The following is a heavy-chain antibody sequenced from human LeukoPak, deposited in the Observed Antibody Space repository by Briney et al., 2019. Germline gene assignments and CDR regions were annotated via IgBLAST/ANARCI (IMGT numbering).Heavy chain of an antibody. CDR2: IWYHGSNK. V-gene: IGHV3-33*06. D-gene: IGHD3-16*01. CDR3: AKDQWALWVLDY. Sequence: VGSLRLSCAASGFTFSSYGMHWVRQAPGKGLEWVAVIWYHGSNKYYAASVKGRFTISRDNSKNTLYLQMNSLRAEDTAVYYSAKDQWALWVLDYWGQGTLVTVSS. CDR1: GFTFSSYG. J-gene: IGHJ4*02.